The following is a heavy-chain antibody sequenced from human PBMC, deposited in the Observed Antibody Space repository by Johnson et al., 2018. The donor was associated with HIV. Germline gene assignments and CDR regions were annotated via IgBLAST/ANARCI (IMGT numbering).Heavy chain of an antibody. CDR3: ARGDNVVVLAVTGTGAAFDI. CDR1: GFTFSDYY. V-gene: IGHV3-30*19. D-gene: IGHD2-15*01. CDR2: MSFDGNNR. J-gene: IGHJ3*02. Sequence: QVQLVESGGGVVQPGRSLRLSCAASGFTFSDYYMSWIRQAPGKGLEWVAVMSFDGNNRYYADSVKGRFTISRDNANNTLYLQMNSLRGEESAVYYCARGDNVVVLAVTGTGAAFDIWGQGTMVTVSS.